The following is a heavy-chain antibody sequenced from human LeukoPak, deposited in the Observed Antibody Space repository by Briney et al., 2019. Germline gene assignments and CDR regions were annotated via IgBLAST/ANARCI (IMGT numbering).Heavy chain of an antibody. D-gene: IGHD6-13*01. J-gene: IGHJ3*02. Sequence: ASVKVSCKASGYTFTSYYMHWVRQAPGQGLEWMGRIIPILGIANYAQKFQGRVTITADKSTSTAYMELSSLRSEDTAVYYCARESREQQLVDAFDIWGQGTMVTVSS. CDR3: ARESREQQLVDAFDI. V-gene: IGHV1-69*04. CDR1: GYTFTSYY. CDR2: IIPILGIA.